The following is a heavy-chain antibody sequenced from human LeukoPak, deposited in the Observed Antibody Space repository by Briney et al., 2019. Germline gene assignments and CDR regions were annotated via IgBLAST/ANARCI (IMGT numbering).Heavy chain of an antibody. Sequence: GGSLRLSCAASGFTFSSYSMNWVRQAPGRGLEWVSYISSSSSTIYYADSVKGRFTISRDNAKNSLYLQMNSLRAEDTAVYYCARGAIRFLEWLLTPTFDYWGQGTLVTVSS. CDR2: ISSSSSTI. V-gene: IGHV3-48*01. CDR3: ARGAIRFLEWLLTPTFDY. J-gene: IGHJ4*02. D-gene: IGHD3-3*01. CDR1: GFTFSSYS.